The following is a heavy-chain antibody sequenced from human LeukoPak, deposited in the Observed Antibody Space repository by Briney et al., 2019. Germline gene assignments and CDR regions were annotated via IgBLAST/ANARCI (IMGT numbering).Heavy chain of an antibody. Sequence: TSETLSLTCTVSGGSISSYYWGWIRQPPGKGLEWIGSIYYSGSTYYNPSLKSRVTISVDTSKNQFSLKLSSVTAADTAVYYCAREGGPLGYYYYYMDVWGKGTTVTVSS. D-gene: IGHD3-16*01. CDR3: AREGGPLGYYYYYMDV. CDR2: IYYSGST. CDR1: GGSISSYY. J-gene: IGHJ6*03. V-gene: IGHV4-39*02.